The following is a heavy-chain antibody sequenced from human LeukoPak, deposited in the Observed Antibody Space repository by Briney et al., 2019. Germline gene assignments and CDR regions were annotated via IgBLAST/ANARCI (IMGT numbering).Heavy chain of an antibody. Sequence: GGSLRLSCAASGFTFSNAWMNWVRQAPGKGLEWVSALSGSGSTTYYADSVKGRFTISRDNSKNTLFLEMNSLRVEDTAVYYCAKAGYSSSWPLDYWGQGTQVTVSS. D-gene: IGHD6-13*01. CDR1: GFTFSNAW. J-gene: IGHJ4*02. CDR3: AKAGYSSSWPLDY. CDR2: LSGSGSTT. V-gene: IGHV3-23*01.